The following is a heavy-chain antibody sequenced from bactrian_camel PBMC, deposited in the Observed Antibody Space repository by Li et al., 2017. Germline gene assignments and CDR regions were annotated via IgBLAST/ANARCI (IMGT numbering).Heavy chain of an antibody. CDR2: INAGGDNT. V-gene: IGHV3S1*01. J-gene: IGHJ4*01. D-gene: IGHD5*01. CDR3: TNRGRRY. Sequence: HVLLVESGGGSVQPGESLRLSCAASGFTVDSERIYWVRQAPGKWLDWVASINAGGDNTYSAASVKGRFTIPRDNIEGTIYLRMDSLKSEDTALYYCTNRGRRYWGQGTQVTVS. CDR1: GFTVDSER.